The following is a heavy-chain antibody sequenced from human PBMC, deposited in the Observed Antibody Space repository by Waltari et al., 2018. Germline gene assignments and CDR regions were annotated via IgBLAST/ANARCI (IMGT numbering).Heavy chain of an antibody. D-gene: IGHD6-6*01. CDR3: VRGVGGSSSLNFDY. CDR2: IWYDGNNK. CDR1: GFTFSNYA. V-gene: IGHV3-33*01. J-gene: IGHJ4*02. Sequence: QVQVVESGGGVVQPGGSRRLSCAASGFTFSNYAMHWARKDPGKGLEWLAVIWYDGNNKYFADSVKGRFTVSRDNSKDTLDLQMNSLRVEDTAMYYCVRGVGGSSSLNFDYWGQGTLVSVTS.